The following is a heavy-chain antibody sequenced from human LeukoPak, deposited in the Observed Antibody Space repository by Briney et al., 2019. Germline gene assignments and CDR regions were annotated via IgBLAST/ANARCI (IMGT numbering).Heavy chain of an antibody. V-gene: IGHV3-7*01. Sequence: PGGSLRLSCAASGFTFSSYAMSWVRQAPGKGLEWVANIKQGGSEKYYVDSVKGRFTISRDNAKNSLYLQMNSLRAEDTAVYYCASRNSLFIWGQGTLVTVSS. D-gene: IGHD4-23*01. CDR1: GFTFSSYA. CDR3: ASRNSLFI. J-gene: IGHJ4*02. CDR2: IKQGGSEK.